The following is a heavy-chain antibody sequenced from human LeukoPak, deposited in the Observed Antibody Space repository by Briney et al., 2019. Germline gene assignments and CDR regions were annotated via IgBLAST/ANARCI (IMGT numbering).Heavy chain of an antibody. Sequence: PGGSLRLSCAASGFPFVTYWMHCVRQAPGKGLVWVSHLNTDGSSPTYGDSAKGRFTVSRDNAKNTLFLQLNSLRVEDTAVYYCARGTAEPAGIVCWAEGTLVTVSS. CDR3: ARGTAEPAGIVC. J-gene: IGHJ4*02. CDR2: LNTDGSSP. V-gene: IGHV3-74*01. D-gene: IGHD2-2*01. CDR1: GFPFVTYW.